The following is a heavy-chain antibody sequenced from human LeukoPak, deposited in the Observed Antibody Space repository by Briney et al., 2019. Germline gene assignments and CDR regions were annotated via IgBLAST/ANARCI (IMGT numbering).Heavy chain of an antibody. CDR2: IHYSGDT. CDR1: GDSINSDNYY. J-gene: IGHJ3*02. Sequence: PSETLPLTCTVSGDSINSDNYYWGWIRQPPGKGLEWIGTIHYSGDTYYNPSLKSLVTIFVDTSKNQFSLKLSSVTAADTAVYYCARVGSYFDAFDIWGQGTMVTVSS. D-gene: IGHD1-26*01. CDR3: ARVGSYFDAFDI. V-gene: IGHV4-39*07.